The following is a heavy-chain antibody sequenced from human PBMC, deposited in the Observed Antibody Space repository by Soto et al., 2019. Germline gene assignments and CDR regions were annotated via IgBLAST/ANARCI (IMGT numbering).Heavy chain of an antibody. CDR2: INHRGST. V-gene: IGHV4-34*01. CDR1: GGSFSANY. J-gene: IGHJ5*01. CDR3: VSAWFDS. Sequence: SETLSLTCAVYGGSFSANYWTWIRQSPGKGLEWIGEINHRGSTNYSPSLQNRATLLVDTSNNQFSLKLTSVTAADTAIYYCVSAWFDSWGRGILVTVPQ.